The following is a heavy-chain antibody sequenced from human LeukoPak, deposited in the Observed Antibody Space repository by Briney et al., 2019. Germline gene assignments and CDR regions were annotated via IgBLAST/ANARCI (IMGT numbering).Heavy chain of an antibody. J-gene: IGHJ4*02. CDR1: GFTFSNYA. CDR3: ARSLWFGELDY. V-gene: IGHV3-23*01. Sequence: PGGSLRLSCVASGFTFSNYAMSWVRQAPGERLDWVSSIIGSGGSTYYADSVRGRFTISRDNSKNTLYLQMNSLRAEDTAVYYCARSLWFGELDYWGQGTLVTVSS. CDR2: IIGSGGST. D-gene: IGHD3-10*01.